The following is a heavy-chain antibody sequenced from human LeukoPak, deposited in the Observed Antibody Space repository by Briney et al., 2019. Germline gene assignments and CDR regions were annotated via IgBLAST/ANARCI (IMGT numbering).Heavy chain of an antibody. D-gene: IGHD2-2*01. CDR3: ARDLGYCSSASCLYSYYYYMDV. J-gene: IGHJ6*03. CDR1: GYTFTSYD. V-gene: IGHV1-8*01. Sequence: ASVKVSCKASGYTFTSYDINWVRQAPGQGLEWMGWMNPNRGNTVYAQKFQGRVTMTRNTSISTAYMELSSLRSGDTAVYYCARDLGYCSSASCLYSYYYYMDVWGKGTTVTVSS. CDR2: MNPNRGNT.